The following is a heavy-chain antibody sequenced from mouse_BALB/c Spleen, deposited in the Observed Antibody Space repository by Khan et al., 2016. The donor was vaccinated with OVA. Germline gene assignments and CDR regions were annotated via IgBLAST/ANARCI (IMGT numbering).Heavy chain of an antibody. D-gene: IGHD1-1*01. V-gene: IGHV1-9*01. J-gene: IGHJ2*01. Sequence: QVQLKQSGAELMKPGASVKISCKATGYTFSGYWLEWVKQRPGHGLEWIGEILPGSGSRNYNEKFKGKATFTADISSKTTYMQLSSLTSEDSAVDYWGRGNDGSKDYVDYWGQGTTLTVSS. CDR1: GYTFSGYW. CDR2: ILPGSGSR. CDR3: GRGNDGSKDYVDY.